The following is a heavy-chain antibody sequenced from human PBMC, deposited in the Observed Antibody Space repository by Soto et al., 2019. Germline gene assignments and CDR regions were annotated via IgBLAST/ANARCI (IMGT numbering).Heavy chain of an antibody. V-gene: IGHV3-11*01. CDR1: GFSFSDYY. CDR3: ANLAKNYYHYMDV. Sequence: ESGGGLDKPGGSLRLSCAASGFSFSDYYMSWIRQAPGKGLEWVSLISTSGSSTDYADSVKGRFTISRDNAKNSLSLQMNSLRAEDTAVYYCANLAKNYYHYMDVWGKGTTVTVSS. J-gene: IGHJ6*03. CDR2: ISTSGSST. D-gene: IGHD1-26*01.